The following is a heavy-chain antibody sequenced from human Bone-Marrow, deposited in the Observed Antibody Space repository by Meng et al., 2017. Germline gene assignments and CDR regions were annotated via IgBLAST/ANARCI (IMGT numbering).Heavy chain of an antibody. CDR1: GFTFSSYA. J-gene: IGHJ5*02. D-gene: IGHD2-21*01. Sequence: GGSLRLSCAASGFTFSSYAMRWVRQAPGKGLEWVAVISYDGSNKYYADSVKGRFTISRDNSKNTLYLQMNSLRAEDTAVYYCARVQVTWGQGTLVTVSS. CDR2: ISYDGSNK. V-gene: IGHV3-30*04. CDR3: ARVQVT.